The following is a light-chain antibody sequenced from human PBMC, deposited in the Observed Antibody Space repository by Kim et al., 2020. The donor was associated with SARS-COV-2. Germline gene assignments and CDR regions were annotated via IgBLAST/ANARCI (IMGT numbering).Light chain of an antibody. CDR1: QSVLYSSNNKNY. V-gene: IGKV4-1*01. CDR2: WAS. Sequence: DIVMTQSLDSLAVSLGERATINCKSSQSVLYSSNNKNYLAWYQQKPGQPPKLLIYWASTRESGVPDRFSGSGSGTDFTLTISSLQAEDVAVYYCQKYYSTPHTFGGGTKLEI. CDR3: QKYYSTPHT. J-gene: IGKJ4*01.